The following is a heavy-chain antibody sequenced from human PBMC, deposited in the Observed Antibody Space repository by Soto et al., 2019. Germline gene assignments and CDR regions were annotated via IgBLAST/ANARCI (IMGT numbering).Heavy chain of an antibody. D-gene: IGHD6-6*01. J-gene: IGHJ3*01. V-gene: IGHV2-5*02. CDR2: TYWDDDK. CDR3: AHTYSSSPDDGFDV. Sequence: QITLKESGHTLVKPTQMLTLTCTFSGFSLNTRGVGVGWIRQPPGGALEWLAITYWDDDKRYSPSLRSRLTITKDTSKNQVVLTMTTMEPLDTGTYYCAHTYSSSPDDGFDVWGQGTRGTVSS. CDR1: GFSLNTRGVG.